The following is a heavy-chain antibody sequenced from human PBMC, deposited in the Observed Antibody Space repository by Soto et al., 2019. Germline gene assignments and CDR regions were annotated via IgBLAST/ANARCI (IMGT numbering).Heavy chain of an antibody. V-gene: IGHV3-30*18. CDR1: GFTFSSYG. J-gene: IGHJ4*02. CDR2: ISYDGSNK. CDR3: AKDFEASPQYYFDY. Sequence: GGSLRLSCAASGFTFSSYGMHWVRQAPGKGLEWVAVISYDGSNKYYADSVKGRFTISRDNSKNTLYLQMNSLRAEDTAVYYCAKDFEASPQYYFDYWGQGTLVTVSS.